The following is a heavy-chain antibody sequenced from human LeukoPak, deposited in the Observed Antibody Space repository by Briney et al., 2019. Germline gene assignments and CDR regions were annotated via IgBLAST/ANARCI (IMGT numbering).Heavy chain of an antibody. CDR3: ARRIAVAGADY. V-gene: IGHV3-74*01. D-gene: IGHD6-19*01. CDR1: GFTFSSYW. J-gene: IGHJ4*02. CDR2: INSDGSST. Sequence: SGGSLRLSCAASGFTFSSYWMHWVRQAPGKGLVWVSRINSDGSSTSYADSVQGRFTISRDNAKNTLYLQMNSLRAEDTAVYYCARRIAVAGADYWGQGTLVAVSA.